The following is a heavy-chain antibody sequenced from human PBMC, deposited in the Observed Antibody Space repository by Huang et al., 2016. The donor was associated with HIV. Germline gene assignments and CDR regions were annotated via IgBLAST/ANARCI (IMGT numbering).Heavy chain of an antibody. CDR2: GNDSGAT. CDR3: ARQWTILEWLLGLDV. J-gene: IGHJ6*02. D-gene: IGHD3-3*01. CDR1: GGSFTGNY. V-gene: IGHV4-34*02. Sequence: QMQLQQRGAGLLKPSETLSLTCGVSGGSFTGNYLTWIRQAPGKGLEWIGEGNDSGATNYNPSLNGRVTISLDKSNRELSLNLRSVTAADTAVYDCARQWTILEWLLGLDVWGQGTTVIVSS.